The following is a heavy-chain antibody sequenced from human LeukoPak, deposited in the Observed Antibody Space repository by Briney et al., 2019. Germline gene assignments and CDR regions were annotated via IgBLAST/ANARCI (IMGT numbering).Heavy chain of an antibody. Sequence: KPSETLSLTCAVYGGSFSGYYWSWIRQPPGKGLEWSGEINHSGSTNYNPSLKSRVTISVDTSKNQFSLKLSSVTAADTAVYYCARGVFYDFWSGYYTPFDYWGQGTLVTVSS. CDR3: ARGVFYDFWSGYYTPFDY. CDR1: GGSFSGYY. D-gene: IGHD3-3*01. V-gene: IGHV4-34*01. J-gene: IGHJ4*02. CDR2: INHSGST.